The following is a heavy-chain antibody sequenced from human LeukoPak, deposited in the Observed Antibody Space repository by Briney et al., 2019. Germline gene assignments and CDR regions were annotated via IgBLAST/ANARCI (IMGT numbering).Heavy chain of an antibody. Sequence: PGGSLRLSCAASGFTFSSYAMSWVRQAPGKGLEWVSAISGSGGYTYYADSVKGRFTISRDNSKNTLYLQMNSLRAEDTAVYYRARDVYQLLLYPICSAFDIWGQGAMVTVSS. D-gene: IGHD2-2*02. CDR1: GFTFSSYA. CDR2: ISGSGGYT. J-gene: IGHJ3*02. CDR3: ARDVYQLLLYPICSAFDI. V-gene: IGHV3-23*01.